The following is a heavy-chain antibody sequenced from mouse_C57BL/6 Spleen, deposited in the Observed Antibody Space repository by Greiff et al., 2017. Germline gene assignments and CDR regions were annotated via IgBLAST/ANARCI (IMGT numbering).Heavy chain of an antibody. CDR1: GFTFSSYG. CDR2: ISSGGSYT. J-gene: IGHJ4*01. V-gene: IGHV5-6*01. Sequence: EVHLVESGGDLVKPGGSLKLSCAASGFTFSSYGMSWVRQTPDKRLEWVATISSGGSYTYYPDSVKGRFTISRDNAENTLYLQMSSLKSEDTAMYYCARHHGNDAIDDWGQGTSVTVSS. D-gene: IGHD2-1*01. CDR3: ARHHGNDAIDD.